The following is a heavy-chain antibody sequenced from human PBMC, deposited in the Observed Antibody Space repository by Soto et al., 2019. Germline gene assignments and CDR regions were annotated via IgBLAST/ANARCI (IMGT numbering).Heavy chain of an antibody. CDR1: GGSISSSSYY. CDR2: IDYSGST. J-gene: IGHJ4*02. V-gene: IGHV4-39*01. CDR3: GRHTPAISISDH. D-gene: IGHD2-15*01. Sequence: QLQLQESGPGLVKPSETLSLTCTVSGGSISSSSYYWGWIRQPPGRGLEWIGSIDYSGSTYYNPVLRSRVTISVDTSKNQFSLKISSVTAADTAVYYWGRHTPAISISDHWGQGTLVTVSS.